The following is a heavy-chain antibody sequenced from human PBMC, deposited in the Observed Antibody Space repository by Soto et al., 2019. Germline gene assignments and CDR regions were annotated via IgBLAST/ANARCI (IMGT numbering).Heavy chain of an antibody. J-gene: IGHJ6*02. D-gene: IGHD2-2*01. CDR2: IIPIPGTA. CDR3: ARSHGSSTSLEIYYYYYYGMDV. CDR1: GGTFGSYA. V-gene: IGHV1-69*01. Sequence: QVQLVQSGAEVKKPGSSVKVSCKASGGTFGSYAISWVRQAPGQGLEWMGGIIPIPGTANYAQKFLGRVTIAADESTSTAYMELSSLRSEDTAVYYCARSHGSSTSLEIYYYYYYGMDVWGQGTTVTVSS.